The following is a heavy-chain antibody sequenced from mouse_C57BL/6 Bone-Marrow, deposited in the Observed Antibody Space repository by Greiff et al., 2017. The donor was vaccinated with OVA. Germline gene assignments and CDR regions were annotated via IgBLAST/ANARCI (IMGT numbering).Heavy chain of an antibody. CDR3: ARLHYYGSSYDY. CDR2: ISSGGSYT. J-gene: IGHJ2*01. D-gene: IGHD1-1*01. CDR1: GFTFSSYG. V-gene: IGHV5-6*01. Sequence: EVMLVESGGDLVKPGGSLKLSCAASGFTFSSYGMSWVRQTPDKRLEWVATISSGGSYTYYPDSVKGRFTISRDNAKNTLYLQMSSLKSEDTAMYYCARLHYYGSSYDYGGQGTTLTVSS.